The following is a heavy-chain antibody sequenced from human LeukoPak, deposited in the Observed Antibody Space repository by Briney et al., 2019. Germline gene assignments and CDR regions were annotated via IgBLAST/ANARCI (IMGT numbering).Heavy chain of an antibody. Sequence: GGSLRLSCAASGFTFSSYSMNWVRQAPGKGLEWVSSISSSSSYIYYADSVKGRFTISRDNADNSLYLQMNSLRADDTAVYYCARWCGSSYFGFDYWGQGTLVTVSS. CDR3: ARWCGSSYFGFDY. CDR1: GFTFSSYS. J-gene: IGHJ4*02. D-gene: IGHD2-15*01. V-gene: IGHV3-21*01. CDR2: ISSSSSYI.